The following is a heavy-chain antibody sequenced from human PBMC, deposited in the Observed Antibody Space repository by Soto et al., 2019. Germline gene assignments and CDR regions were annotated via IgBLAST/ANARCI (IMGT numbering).Heavy chain of an antibody. V-gene: IGHV3-11*06. CDR3: ARGYYDSSGYSDY. J-gene: IGHJ4*02. CDR2: ISSSSSYT. D-gene: IGHD3-22*01. Sequence: GGSLRLSCAASGFTFSDYYMSWIRQAPGKGLEWVSYISSSSSYTNYADSVKGRFTISRDNAKNSLYLQMNSPRAEDTAVYYCARGYYDSSGYSDYWGQGTLVTVSS. CDR1: GFTFSDYY.